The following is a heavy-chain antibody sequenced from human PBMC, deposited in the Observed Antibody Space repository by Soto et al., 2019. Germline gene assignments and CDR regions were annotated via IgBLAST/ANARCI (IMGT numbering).Heavy chain of an antibody. J-gene: IGHJ4*02. D-gene: IGHD1-26*01. CDR2: ISGGGGGT. V-gene: IGHV3-23*01. CDR3: AKGAFAVGDTNYFFDY. Sequence: EVQLLESGGDLEQPGGSLRLSCAASGFTFSNYAMNWVRQAPGKGLEWVSSISGGGGGTYYADAVKGRFTIPRDNSRNMLYLQMNSLRAEDTAEYYCAKGAFAVGDTNYFFDYWGQGTLVTVSS. CDR1: GFTFSNYA.